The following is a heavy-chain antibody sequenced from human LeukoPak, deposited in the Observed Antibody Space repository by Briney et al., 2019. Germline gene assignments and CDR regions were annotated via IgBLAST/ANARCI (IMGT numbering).Heavy chain of an antibody. D-gene: IGHD6-6*01. CDR3: VRSYSSSSGVFYL. V-gene: IGHV1-2*02. CDR1: GYTFTNYY. CDR2: INSNRGDT. J-gene: IGHJ5*02. Sequence: GASVKVSCKASGYTFTNYYIHWVRQAPGQGLEWMGWINSNRGDTKYAQKFQGRVSMTRDTSISTAYMELSGLRSDDTAVYYCVRSYSSSSGVFYLWGQGTLVTVSS.